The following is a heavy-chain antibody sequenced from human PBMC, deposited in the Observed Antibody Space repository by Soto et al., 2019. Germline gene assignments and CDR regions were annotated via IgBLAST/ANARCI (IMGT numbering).Heavy chain of an antibody. CDR2: IWYDGSNK. CDR3: ARERYSYGPPDY. J-gene: IGHJ4*02. V-gene: IGHV3-33*01. D-gene: IGHD5-18*01. CDR1: GFTFSSYG. Sequence: GGSLRISCAASGFTFSSYGMHWVRQAPGKGLEWVAVIWYDGSNKYYADSVKGRFTISRDNSKNTLYLQMNSLRAEDTAVYYCARERYSYGPPDYWGQGTLVTVSS.